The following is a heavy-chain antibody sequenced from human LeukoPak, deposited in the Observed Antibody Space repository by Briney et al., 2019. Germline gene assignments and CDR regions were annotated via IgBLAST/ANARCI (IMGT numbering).Heavy chain of an antibody. J-gene: IGHJ4*02. V-gene: IGHV3-7*04. Sequence: GGSLRLSCVASKFTFSSYWMSWVRQAPGKGLEWVANIKRDGSEEYYVDSVKGRFTISRDNAKNSLYLQMNSLRAEDTAVYYCARDPYDSSWGLCYFDYWGQGNLVTVSS. CDR2: IKRDGSEE. D-gene: IGHD3-22*01. CDR3: ARDPYDSSWGLCYFDY. CDR1: KFTFSSYW.